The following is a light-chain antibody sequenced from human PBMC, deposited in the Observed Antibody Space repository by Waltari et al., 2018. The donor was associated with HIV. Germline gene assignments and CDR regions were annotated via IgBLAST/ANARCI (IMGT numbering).Light chain of an antibody. CDR2: EVS. J-gene: IGLJ1*01. CDR1: SSDVGSYNL. V-gene: IGLV2-23*02. Sequence: QSALTQPASVSGSPGQSITISCTGTSSDVGSYNLVSWYQQHPGNAPKLMIYEVSKRPSGVSNRFSGSKSGNTASLTISGLQAEDEADYYCCSYAGSSTSYVFGTGTKVTVL. CDR3: CSYAGSSTSYV.